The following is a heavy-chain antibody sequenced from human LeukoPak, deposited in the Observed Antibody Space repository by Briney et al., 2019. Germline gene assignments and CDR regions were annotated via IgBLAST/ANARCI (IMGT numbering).Heavy chain of an antibody. CDR1: GFTFSDYW. V-gene: IGHV3-74*01. D-gene: IGHD1-14*01. Sequence: GGSLRLSCAASGFTFSDYWMHWVRQVPGKGLVWVSRINSGGSRTTYADSVKGRFPISRDNAKNTLYLQMDSLRAEDTGVYYCARSNQADDYWGQGTLVTVSS. J-gene: IGHJ4*02. CDR3: ARSNQADDY. CDR2: INSGGSRT.